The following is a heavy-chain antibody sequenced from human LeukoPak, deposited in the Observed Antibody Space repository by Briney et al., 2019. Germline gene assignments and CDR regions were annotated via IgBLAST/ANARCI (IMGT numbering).Heavy chain of an antibody. CDR1: GFTFSRHG. CDR3: ARDRAWDYFDY. CDR2: ISNDGSRK. J-gene: IGHJ4*02. V-gene: IGHV3-30*03. Sequence: GGSLRLSCAPSGFTFSRHGMHWVRQAPGKGLEWVAIISNDGSRKYYAHSVEGRFTISRDNSKNTLYLQMDNLRAEDTAVYYCARDRAWDYFDYWGQGTLVTVSS. D-gene: IGHD3-16*01.